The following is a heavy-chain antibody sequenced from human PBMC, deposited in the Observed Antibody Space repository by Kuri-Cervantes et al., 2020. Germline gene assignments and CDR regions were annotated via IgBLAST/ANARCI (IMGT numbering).Heavy chain of an antibody. CDR2: TKCDGSEK. J-gene: IGHJ2*01. Sequence: GRSLRLSCAASGFTSSSSWMHWVCQAPEKGLEWVADTKCDGSEKYYVNSVKGRLTIPRDNAKDTLYLQMSSLRAEDTAVYYCAKGTASGNFDLWGRGTLVTVSS. V-gene: IGHV3-52*01. CDR1: GFTSSSSW. CDR3: AKGTASGNFDL. D-gene: IGHD1-26*01.